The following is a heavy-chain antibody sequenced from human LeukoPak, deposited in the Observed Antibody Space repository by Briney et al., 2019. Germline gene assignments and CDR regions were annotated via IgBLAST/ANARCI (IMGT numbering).Heavy chain of an antibody. J-gene: IGHJ6*03. CDR1: GGSFSGYY. V-gene: IGHV4-34*01. Sequence: SETLSLTCAVYGGSFSGYYWSWIRQPPGKGLEWIGEINHSGSTNYNPSLTSRVTISVDTSNNQFSLKLSSVPAADTAVYYCARLYCSGGSCYGYYYYYMDVWGKGTTVTVSS. D-gene: IGHD2-15*01. CDR3: ARLYCSGGSCYGYYYYYMDV. CDR2: INHSGST.